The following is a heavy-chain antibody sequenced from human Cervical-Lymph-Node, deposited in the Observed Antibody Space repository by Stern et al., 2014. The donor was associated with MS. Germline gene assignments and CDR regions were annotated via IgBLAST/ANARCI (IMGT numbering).Heavy chain of an antibody. CDR3: ARENSSGYFDY. D-gene: IGHD3-22*01. Sequence: QVQLQESGPGLVKPSQTLSLTCTVSGGSISSGDYYWSWIRQHPGKGLEWIGYIYYSGSTYYNPSLTSRVTISVDTSKNQFSLKLSSVTAADTAVYYCARENSSGYFDYWGQGTLVTVSS. CDR1: GGSISSGDYY. J-gene: IGHJ4*02. V-gene: IGHV4-31*03. CDR2: IYYSGST.